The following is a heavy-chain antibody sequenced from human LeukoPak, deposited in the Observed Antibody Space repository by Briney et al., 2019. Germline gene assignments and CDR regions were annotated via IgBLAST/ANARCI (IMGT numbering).Heavy chain of an antibody. V-gene: IGHV3-21*01. CDR2: ISTGSSYI. D-gene: IGHD5-12*01. CDR3: VVATGPGTFDY. CDR1: GFTFSSYS. Sequence: PGGSLRLSCAASGFTFSSYSMNWVRQAPGKGLQWVSSISTGSSYIYYADSVKGRFTISRDNAKNSLYLQMNSLRAEDTAVYYCVVATGPGTFDYWGQGTLVTVSS. J-gene: IGHJ4*02.